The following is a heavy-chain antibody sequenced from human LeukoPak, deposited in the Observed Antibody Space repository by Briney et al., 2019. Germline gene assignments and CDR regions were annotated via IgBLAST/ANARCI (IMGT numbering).Heavy chain of an antibody. V-gene: IGHV1-8*01. CDR1: GYTFTSYD. CDR2: MNPNSGNT. J-gene: IGHJ4*02. CDR3: ARGLKYSSSWYEGGDFDY. D-gene: IGHD6-13*01. Sequence: ASVKVSCKASGYTFTSYDINWVRQATGQGLEWMGWMNPNSGNTGYAQKFQGRVTMTRNTSISTAYMELSSLRSEDTAVYYCARGLKYSSSWYEGGDFDYWGQGTLVTVSS.